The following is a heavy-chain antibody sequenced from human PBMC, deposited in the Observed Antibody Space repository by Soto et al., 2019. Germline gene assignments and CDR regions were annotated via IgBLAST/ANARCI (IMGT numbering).Heavy chain of an antibody. CDR2: IYDSGTT. D-gene: IGHD4-17*01. V-gene: IGHV4-59*08. Sequence: QVQLRESGPGLVRPSETLSLTCTVSGGSITGYYWSWIRQPPGKGLEWIGYIYDSGTTTYNAALKSRVTISADTSKNQFSLNLRSVTAEDTAVYYCARRNYGEEGYFFDFWGQGLLVTVSS. J-gene: IGHJ4*02. CDR3: ARRNYGEEGYFFDF. CDR1: GGSITGYY.